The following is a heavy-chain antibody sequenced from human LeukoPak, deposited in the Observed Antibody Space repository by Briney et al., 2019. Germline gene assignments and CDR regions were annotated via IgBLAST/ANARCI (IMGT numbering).Heavy chain of an antibody. D-gene: IGHD2-15*01. Sequence: SGGSLRLSCAASGFAFTKFGMHWVRQGPGKGLQWVAIISYDGNKNKYADPVKGRFTISRDNSKSTVYLQMSSLRAEDTAIYYCAKDHDGSGFYLGYFERWGQGALVTVSS. V-gene: IGHV3-30*18. CDR2: ISYDGNKN. J-gene: IGHJ4*02. CDR3: AKDHDGSGFYLGYFER. CDR1: GFAFTKFG.